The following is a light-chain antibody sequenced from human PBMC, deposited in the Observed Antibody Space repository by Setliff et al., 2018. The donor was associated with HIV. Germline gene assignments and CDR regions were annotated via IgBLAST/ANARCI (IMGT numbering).Light chain of an antibody. Sequence: QSALTQPPSASGSPGQSVTISCTGTSGDVGGYNYVSWYQQHPGKAPKLIIYEVNQRPSGVPDRFSGSKSGDTASLTVSGLQAEDEADYFCSSYAGNNIYVFATGTKVTVL. CDR3: SSYAGNNIYV. J-gene: IGLJ1*01. V-gene: IGLV2-8*01. CDR1: SGDVGGYNY. CDR2: EVN.